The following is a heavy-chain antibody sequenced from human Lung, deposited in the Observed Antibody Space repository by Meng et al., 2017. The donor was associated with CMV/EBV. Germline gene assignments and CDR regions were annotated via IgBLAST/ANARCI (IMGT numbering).Heavy chain of an antibody. V-gene: IGHV4-31*03. J-gene: IGHJ5*02. CDR2: IHSSGST. CDR1: GGSISSGGYY. CDR3: ARASYGSGSPLGESWFDP. Sequence: QVQLHESGPGLVTPSQTPSLTCTVPGGSISSGGYYWSWIRQHPGKGLEWIGYIHSSGSTYYNPSLRSRLTISVDTSKNQFSLKLSSVTAADTAVYYCARASYGSGSPLGESWFDPWGQGTLVTVSS. D-gene: IGHD3-10*01.